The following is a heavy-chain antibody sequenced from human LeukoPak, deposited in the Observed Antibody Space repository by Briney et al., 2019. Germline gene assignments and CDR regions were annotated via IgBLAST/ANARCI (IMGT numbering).Heavy chain of an antibody. Sequence: GESLRLSCAASGFTFSDYYMSWIRQAPGKGPEWVSYISSSGSTIYYADSVKGRFTISRDNAKNSLYLQMNSLRAEDTAVYYCARNSVMVRGVIDYWGQGTLVTVSS. V-gene: IGHV3-11*01. CDR2: ISSSGSTI. J-gene: IGHJ4*02. CDR1: GFTFSDYY. D-gene: IGHD3-10*01. CDR3: ARNSVMVRGVIDY.